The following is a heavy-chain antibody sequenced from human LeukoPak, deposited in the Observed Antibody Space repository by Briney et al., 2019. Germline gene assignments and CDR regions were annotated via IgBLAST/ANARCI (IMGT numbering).Heavy chain of an antibody. CDR3: ESTTGP. V-gene: IGHV3-7*03. J-gene: IGHJ5*02. Sequence: GGSLRLSCAASGFTFEHYWMRWVRQAPGKGLEWVATIKGDGSKKDYVDSVRGRFTVSIDNAKNSLYLQMSSLRAEDTAIYYCESTTGPWGQGTLVTVSS. CDR1: GFTFEHYW. D-gene: IGHD1-7*01. CDR2: IKGDGSKK.